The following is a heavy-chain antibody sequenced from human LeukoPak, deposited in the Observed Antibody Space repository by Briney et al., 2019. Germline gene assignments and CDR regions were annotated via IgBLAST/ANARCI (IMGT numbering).Heavy chain of an antibody. Sequence: SETLSLTCTVSGYSISSGYYWGWIRQPPGKGLEWIGSIYHSGSTYYNPSLKSRVTISVDTSKNQFSLKLSSVTAADTAVYYCAGDPWGGGAFYDILTGYPGPNWFDPWGQGTLVTVSS. V-gene: IGHV4-38-2*02. J-gene: IGHJ5*02. CDR2: IYHSGST. D-gene: IGHD3-9*01. CDR3: AGDPWGGGAFYDILTGYPGPNWFDP. CDR1: GYSISSGYY.